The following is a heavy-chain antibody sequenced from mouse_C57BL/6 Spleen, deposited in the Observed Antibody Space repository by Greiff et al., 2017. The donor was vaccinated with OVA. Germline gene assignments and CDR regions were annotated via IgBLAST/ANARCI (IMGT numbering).Heavy chain of an antibody. V-gene: IGHV7-3*01. J-gene: IGHJ2*01. CDR2: IRNKANGYTT. Sequence: EVQLMESGGGLVQPGGSLSLSCAASGFTFTDYYMSWVRQPPGKALEWLGFIRNKANGYTTEYSASVKGRFTISRANSQSSLYLLMNALRAEDSATYYCARWGITTVVAPDYWGQGTTLTVSS. CDR1: GFTFTDYY. CDR3: ARWGITTVVAPDY. D-gene: IGHD1-1*01.